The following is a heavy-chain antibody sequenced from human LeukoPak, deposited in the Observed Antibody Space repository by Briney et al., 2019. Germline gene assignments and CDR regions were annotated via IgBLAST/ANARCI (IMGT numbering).Heavy chain of an antibody. V-gene: IGHV4-39*01. J-gene: IGHJ5*02. CDR1: GGSISSSSYY. Sequence: SETLSLTCTVSGGSISSSSYYWGWIRQPPGKGLEWIGIIYYSGSTYYNPSLKSRLTISVDTSKNQFSLKLSSVTATDTAVYYCARRGYCSSTSCYEYWSDPWGQGTLVTVSS. CDR3: ARRGYCSSTSCYEYWSDP. D-gene: IGHD2-2*01. CDR2: IYYSGST.